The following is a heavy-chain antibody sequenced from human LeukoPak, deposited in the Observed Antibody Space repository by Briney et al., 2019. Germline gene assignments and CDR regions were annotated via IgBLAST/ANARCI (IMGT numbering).Heavy chain of an antibody. D-gene: IGHD4-17*01. CDR1: GGSISSSSYY. J-gene: IGHJ6*03. V-gene: IGHV4-39*01. CDR2: IYYSGST. CDR3: ARHLGTTTDRFSYYYYYYMDV. Sequence: SETLSLTCTVSGGSISSSSYYWGWIRQPPGKGLEWIGSIYYSGSTYYNPSLKSRVTISVDTSKNQFSLKLSSVTAADTAVYYCARHLGTTTDRFSYYYYYYMDVWGQGTLVTVSS.